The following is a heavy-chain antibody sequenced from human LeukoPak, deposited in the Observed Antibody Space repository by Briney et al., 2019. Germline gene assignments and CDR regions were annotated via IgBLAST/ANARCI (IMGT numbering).Heavy chain of an antibody. J-gene: IGHJ3*02. V-gene: IGHV4-39*01. Sequence: SETLSLTCTVSGASITGSNYYWLWLRQPPGKGLEWIGSIYYTGITYYNLSLKSRVTISVDTSKYQCSLKLSSVTAADTAVYYCARHLRFLEWLLYFAFDIWGQGTMVTVSS. CDR2: IYYTGIT. CDR1: GASITGSNYY. CDR3: ARHLRFLEWLLYFAFDI. D-gene: IGHD3-3*01.